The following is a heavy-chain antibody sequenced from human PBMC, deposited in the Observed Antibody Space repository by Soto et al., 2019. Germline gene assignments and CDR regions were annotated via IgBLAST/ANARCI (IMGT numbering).Heavy chain of an antibody. V-gene: IGHV3-74*01. Sequence: PGGSLRLSCAASRFSFSRYWMHWVRQAPGKGLMWVSRINNDGSSTNYADSVKGRFTISRDNAKNTLYLQMHSLRAEDTAVYICVRGLLWGIPYVYHGMDVWGQGTTVTVSS. CDR1: RFSFSRYW. CDR2: INNDGSST. J-gene: IGHJ6*02. CDR3: VRGLLWGIPYVYHGMDV. D-gene: IGHD3-16*01.